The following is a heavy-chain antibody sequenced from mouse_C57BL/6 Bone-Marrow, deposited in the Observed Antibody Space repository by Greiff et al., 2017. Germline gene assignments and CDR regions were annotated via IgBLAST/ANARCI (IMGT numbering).Heavy chain of an antibody. V-gene: IGHV1-4*01. J-gene: IGHJ2*01. CDR1: GYTFTSYT. CDR3: ARLALLKGY. CDR2: INPSSGYT. D-gene: IGHD1-3*01. Sequence: QVQLKESGAELARPGASVKMSCKASGYTFTSYTMHWVKQRPGPGLEWIGYINPSSGYTKYNQKFKDKATLTADKSSSTAYMQLSSLTSEDSAVYYCARLALLKGYWGQGTTLTVSS.